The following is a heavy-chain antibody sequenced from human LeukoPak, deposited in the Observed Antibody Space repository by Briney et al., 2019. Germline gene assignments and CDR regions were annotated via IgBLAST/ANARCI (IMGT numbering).Heavy chain of an antibody. CDR2: IIPIFGTA. Sequence: SVKVSCKASGYTFTSYGISWVRQAPGQGLEWMGGIIPIFGTANYAQKFQGRVTITADESTSTAYMELSSLRSEDTAVYYCARDRLSVGAYDYWGQGTLVTVSS. CDR1: GYTFTSYG. J-gene: IGHJ4*02. CDR3: ARDRLSVGAYDY. V-gene: IGHV1-69*13. D-gene: IGHD1-26*01.